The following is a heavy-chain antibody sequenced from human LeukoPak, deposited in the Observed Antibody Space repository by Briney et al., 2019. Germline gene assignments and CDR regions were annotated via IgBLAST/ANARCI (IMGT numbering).Heavy chain of an antibody. CDR2: IYYSGST. CDR1: GGSISSYY. V-gene: IGHV4-59*01. J-gene: IGHJ4*02. CDR3: ASLYYYFDY. D-gene: IGHD3-16*01. Sequence: PSETLSLTCTVSGGSISSYYWSWIRQPPGKGLEWIGYIYYSGSTNYNPSLKSRVTISVDTSKNQFSLKQSSVTAADTAVYYCASLYYYFDYWGQGTLVTVSS.